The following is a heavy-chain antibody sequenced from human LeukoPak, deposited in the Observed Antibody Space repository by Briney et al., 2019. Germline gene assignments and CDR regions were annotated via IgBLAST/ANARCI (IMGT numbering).Heavy chain of an antibody. Sequence: GASVKVSCKVSGYTLTELSMHWVRQAPGKGLEWMGGFDPEDGETIYAQKFQGRVTMTEDTSTDTAYMELSSLRSEDTAVYYCASGIWSGWYEGRTWRLSSDPDLPHQHDYWGQGTLVTVSS. CDR3: ASGIWSGWYEGRTWRLSSDPDLPHQHDY. CDR1: GYTLTELS. D-gene: IGHD6-19*01. J-gene: IGHJ4*02. CDR2: FDPEDGET. V-gene: IGHV1-24*01.